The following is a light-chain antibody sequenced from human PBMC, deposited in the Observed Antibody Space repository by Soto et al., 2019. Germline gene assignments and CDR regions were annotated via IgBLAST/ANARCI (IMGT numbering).Light chain of an antibody. CDR1: SSNLGANYH. CDR3: QWYEDSWRGGV. V-gene: IGLV1-40*01. J-gene: IGLJ3*02. CDR2: GST. Sequence: QSVLTQPPSVSGAPGQRVTISCTGSSSNLGANYHVHWYQQLPGRAPKLLIYGSTNRPSGVPDRISGSKSGTSASLAIAGRRADDEADYCCQWYEDSWRGGVFGGGTQLTVL.